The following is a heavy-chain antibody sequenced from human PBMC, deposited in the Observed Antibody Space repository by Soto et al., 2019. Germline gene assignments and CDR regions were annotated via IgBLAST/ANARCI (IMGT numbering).Heavy chain of an antibody. CDR2: IAAYNGDT. J-gene: IGHJ4*02. CDR1: GYTFRNFG. CDR3: ARDRGTYFDY. Sequence: QVQLVQSGAEVKKPGASVRVSYKASGYTFRNFGYSWLRQDPGQRPEWMGWIAAYNGDTNFAPSLRGRLTMTTDTSTTTVYMELNSLTSDDTAVYYCARDRGTYFDYWGQGTLVTVSS. V-gene: IGHV1-18*01.